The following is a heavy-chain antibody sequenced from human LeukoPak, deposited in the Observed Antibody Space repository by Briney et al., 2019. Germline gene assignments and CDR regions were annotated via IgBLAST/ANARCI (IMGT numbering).Heavy chain of an antibody. CDR2: ISYDGSNK. CDR3: ASPRAPDFDY. D-gene: IGHD5-24*01. CDR1: GVTFSSYA. V-gene: IGHV3-30*04. J-gene: IGHJ4*02. Sequence: GGSLRLSCAASGVTFSSYAMHWVRQAPGKGVEWGAVISYDGSNKYYADSVKGRFTISRDNSKNTLYLQTNSLRAEDTAVYYCASPRAPDFDYWGQGTLVTVSS.